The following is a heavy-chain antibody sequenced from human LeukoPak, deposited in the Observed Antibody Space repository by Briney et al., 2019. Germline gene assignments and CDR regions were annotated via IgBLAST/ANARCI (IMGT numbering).Heavy chain of an antibody. Sequence: SETLSLTCTVSGGSISSYYWSWIRQPPGKGLEWIGYIYYSGSTNYNPSLKSRVTISVDTSKDQFSLKLSSVTAADTAVYYCAGGRQQLVRDWIDPWGQGTLVTVSS. CDR2: IYYSGST. CDR3: AGGRQQLVRDWIDP. D-gene: IGHD6-13*01. J-gene: IGHJ5*02. V-gene: IGHV4-59*01. CDR1: GGSISSYY.